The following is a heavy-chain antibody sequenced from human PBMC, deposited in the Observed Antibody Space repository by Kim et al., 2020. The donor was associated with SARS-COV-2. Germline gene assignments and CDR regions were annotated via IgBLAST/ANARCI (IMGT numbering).Heavy chain of an antibody. CDR2: IIPIFGTA. CDR3: ARGIAAALGAFDI. Sequence: SVKVSCKASGGTFSSYAISWVRQAPGQGLEWMGGIIPIFGTANYAQKFQGRVTITADESTSTAYMELSSLRSEDTAVYYCARGIAAALGAFDIWGQGTMVTVSS. CDR1: GGTFSSYA. D-gene: IGHD6-13*01. V-gene: IGHV1-69*13. J-gene: IGHJ3*02.